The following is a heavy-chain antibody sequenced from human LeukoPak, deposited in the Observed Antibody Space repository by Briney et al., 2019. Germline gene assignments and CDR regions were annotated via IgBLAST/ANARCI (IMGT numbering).Heavy chain of an antibody. Sequence: PGGSLRLSCAASGFTFSSYGMHWVRQAPGKGLEWVAFIRYDGSNKYYADSVKGRFTISRDNSKNTLYLQMNSLRAEDTAVYYCAKGVRIAAAGTPDYWGQGTLVTVSS. CDR3: AKGVRIAAAGTPDY. J-gene: IGHJ4*02. D-gene: IGHD6-13*01. CDR2: IRYDGSNK. CDR1: GFTFSSYG. V-gene: IGHV3-30*02.